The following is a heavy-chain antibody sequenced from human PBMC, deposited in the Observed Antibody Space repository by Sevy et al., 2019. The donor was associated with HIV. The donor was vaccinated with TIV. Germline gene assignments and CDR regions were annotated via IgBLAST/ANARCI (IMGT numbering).Heavy chain of an antibody. D-gene: IGHD6-19*01. CDR1: GFNFDDYG. V-gene: IGHV3-9*01. CDR2: ISWNSRSI. J-gene: IGHJ4*02. Sequence: GGSLRLCCTASGFNFDDYGMHWVRQAPGKGLEWVSGISWNSRSIGYADSVKGRFTISRDGAQNSLYLQMNSLRPEDTAFYYCAKDIAVAGPLLYYFDYWGQGTLVTVSS. CDR3: AKDIAVAGPLLYYFDY.